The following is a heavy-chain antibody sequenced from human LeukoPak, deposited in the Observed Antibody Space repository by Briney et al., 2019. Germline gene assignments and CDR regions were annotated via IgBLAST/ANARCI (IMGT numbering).Heavy chain of an antibody. Sequence: NPSETLSLTYTVSGGSISSSSYYWGWIRQPPGKGLEWIGSIDYSGSTYYNPSLKSRVTISVDTSKNQFSLKLSSVTGADTAVYYCARGGLWLYCFDYWGQGTLVTVSS. CDR1: GGSISSSSYY. D-gene: IGHD5-18*01. CDR2: IDYSGST. CDR3: ARGGLWLYCFDY. V-gene: IGHV4-39*07. J-gene: IGHJ4*02.